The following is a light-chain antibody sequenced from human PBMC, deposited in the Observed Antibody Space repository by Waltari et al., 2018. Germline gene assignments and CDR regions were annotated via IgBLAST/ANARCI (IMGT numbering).Light chain of an antibody. J-gene: IGKJ1*01. CDR3: QQYDYWPT. CDR1: KSVSSN. Sequence: TSAARTRKSVSSNLAWYQKKFGQAPRLLIYGASTRATGIPARFSGSGSGTEFTLTISSLQSEDFAVYYCQQYDYWPTFGQGTKVEIK. V-gene: IGKV3-15*01. CDR2: GAS.